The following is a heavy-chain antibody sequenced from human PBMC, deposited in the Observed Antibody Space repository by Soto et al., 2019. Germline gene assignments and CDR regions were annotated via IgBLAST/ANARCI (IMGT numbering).Heavy chain of an antibody. CDR2: IYYSGST. CDR1: GVSISSGDYY. D-gene: IGHD2-2*01. CDR3: ARVKPQTGDIVLVPAAFDY. V-gene: IGHV4-30-4*01. J-gene: IGHJ4*02. Sequence: SETLSLTCTVSGVSISSGDYYWSWIRQPPGKGLEWIGYIYYSGSTYYNPSLKSRVTISVDTSKNQFSLKLSSVTAADTAVYYCARVKPQTGDIVLVPAAFDYWGQGTLVTVSS.